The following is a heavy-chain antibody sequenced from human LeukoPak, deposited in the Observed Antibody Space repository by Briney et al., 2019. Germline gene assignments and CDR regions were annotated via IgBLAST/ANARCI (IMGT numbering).Heavy chain of an antibody. D-gene: IGHD2-15*01. V-gene: IGHV1-69*13. CDR1: GGTFSSYA. CDR2: IIPIFGTA. J-gene: IGHJ3*02. Sequence: SVKVSCKASGGTFSSYAISWVRQAPGQGLEWMGGIIPIFGTANYAQKLQGRVTITADESTSTAYMELSSLRSEDTAVYYCARDSYCSGGSCYSEDAFDIWGQGTMVTVSS. CDR3: ARDSYCSGGSCYSEDAFDI.